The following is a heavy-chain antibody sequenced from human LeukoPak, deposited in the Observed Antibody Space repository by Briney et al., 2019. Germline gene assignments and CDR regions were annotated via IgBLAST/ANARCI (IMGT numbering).Heavy chain of an antibody. D-gene: IGHD5-24*01. V-gene: IGHV1-69*04. CDR3: ARSYGYNYDSWTY. CDR2: IIPILGIA. J-gene: IGHJ4*02. CDR1: GGTFSSYA. Sequence: SVKVSCKASGGTFSSYAISWVRQAPGQGLEWMGRIIPILGIANYAQKFQGRVTITADKSTSTAYMELSSLRSEDTAVYYCARSYGYNYDSWTYWGQGTLVTVSS.